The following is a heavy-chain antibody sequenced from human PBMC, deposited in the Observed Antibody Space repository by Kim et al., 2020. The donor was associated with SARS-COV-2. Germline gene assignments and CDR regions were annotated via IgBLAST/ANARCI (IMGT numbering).Heavy chain of an antibody. Sequence: GGSLRLSCAASGFTFSGSAMHWVRQASGKGLEWVGRIRSKANSYATAYAASVKGRFTISRDDSKNTAYLQMNSLKTEDTAVYYCTRAASAQGDDYWGQGTLVTVSS. CDR3: TRAASAQGDDY. J-gene: IGHJ4*02. CDR1: GFTFSGSA. CDR2: IRSKANSYAT. V-gene: IGHV3-73*01. D-gene: IGHD3-16*01.